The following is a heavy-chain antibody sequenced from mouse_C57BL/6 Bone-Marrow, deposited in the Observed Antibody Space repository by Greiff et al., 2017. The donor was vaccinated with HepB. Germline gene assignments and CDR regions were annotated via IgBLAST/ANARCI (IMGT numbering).Heavy chain of an antibody. Sequence: EVKVVESGGGLVQSGRSLRLSCATSGFTFSDFYMEWVRQAPGKGLEWIAASRNKANDYTTEYSASVKGRFIVSRDTSQSILYLPMNALTAEDTAIYYCAASSYYFDYWGQGTTLTVSS. CDR2: SRNKANDYTT. D-gene: IGHD1-1*01. CDR3: AASSYYFDY. J-gene: IGHJ2*01. V-gene: IGHV7-1*01. CDR1: GFTFSDFY.